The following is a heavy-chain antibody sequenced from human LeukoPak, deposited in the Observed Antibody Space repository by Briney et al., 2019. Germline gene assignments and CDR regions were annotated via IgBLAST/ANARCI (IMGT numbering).Heavy chain of an antibody. CDR2: IYYTGST. J-gene: IGHJ4*02. V-gene: IGHV4-59*08. D-gene: IGHD6-19*01. Sequence: SETLSLTCAVYGGSFSSYYWGWIRQPPGKGLEWIGYIYYTGSTNYDPSLKSRVTISVDTSKNQLSLKLSSVTAADTAVYYCARKYNSGWYWDYWGQGTLVTVSS. CDR1: GGSFSSYY. CDR3: ARKYNSGWYWDY.